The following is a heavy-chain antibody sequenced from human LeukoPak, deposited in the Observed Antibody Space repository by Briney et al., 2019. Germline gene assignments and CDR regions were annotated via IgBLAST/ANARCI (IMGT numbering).Heavy chain of an antibody. CDR1: GYTFTTYY. Sequence: ASVKVSCKASGYTFTTYYMHWVRQAPGQGLEWMGIINPSGGSTTYAQKFQGRVTMTRDTSTSTVYMELSSLRSDDTAVYYCARDFLVVPAASYYFDFWGQGTLVTVSS. J-gene: IGHJ4*02. D-gene: IGHD2-2*01. CDR2: INPSGGST. V-gene: IGHV1-46*01. CDR3: ARDFLVVPAASYYFDF.